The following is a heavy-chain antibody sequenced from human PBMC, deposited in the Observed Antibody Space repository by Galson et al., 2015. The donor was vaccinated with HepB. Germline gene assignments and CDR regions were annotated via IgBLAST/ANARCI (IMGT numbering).Heavy chain of an antibody. D-gene: IGHD3-16*01. CDR3: ARAKGGHYGMDV. J-gene: IGHJ6*02. CDR2: ISSSSSYT. Sequence: SLRLSCAASGFTFSDYYMSWIRQAPGKGLEWVSYISSSSSYTNYADSVKGRFTISRDDTKNSLYLQMNSLRAEDTAVYYCARAKGGHYGMDVWGQGTTVTVSS. V-gene: IGHV3-11*05. CDR1: GFTFSDYY.